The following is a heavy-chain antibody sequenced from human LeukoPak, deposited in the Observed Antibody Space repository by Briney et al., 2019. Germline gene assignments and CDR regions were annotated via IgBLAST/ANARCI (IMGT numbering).Heavy chain of an antibody. V-gene: IGHV1-18*01. CDR1: DYPFTNFG. D-gene: IGHD6-19*01. CDR3: ARDRAAVAGNWFDP. J-gene: IGHJ5*02. CDR2: ISGYNSKT. Sequence: ASVKVSCKASDYPFTNFGVSWVRQAPGQGLEWMGWISGYNSKTHYPRKFQGRVTMTTGTSTTTAYMELRTLRSDDTAVYYCARDRAAVAGNWFDPWGQGTLVTVSS.